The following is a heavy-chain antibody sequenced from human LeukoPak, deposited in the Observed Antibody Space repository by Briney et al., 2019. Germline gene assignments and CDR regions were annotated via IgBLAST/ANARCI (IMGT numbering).Heavy chain of an antibody. J-gene: IGHJ3*02. V-gene: IGHV4-59*08. D-gene: IGHD3-10*01. Sequence: SETLSLTCTVSAGSISSYYWSWIRQPPGKGLEWIGYIYSGSTSYNPSLKSRVTISVDTSKNQFSLRLRSVTAADTAVYYCGRHGGVTMVRGVLVDGFDIWGQGTMVTVSS. CDR3: GRHGGVTMVRGVLVDGFDI. CDR1: AGSISSYY. CDR2: IYSGST.